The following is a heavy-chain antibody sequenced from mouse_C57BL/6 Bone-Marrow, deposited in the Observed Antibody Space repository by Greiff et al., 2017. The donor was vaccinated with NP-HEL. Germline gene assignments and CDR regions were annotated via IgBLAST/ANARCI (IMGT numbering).Heavy chain of an antibody. CDR2: IDPEDGET. CDR1: GFNIKDYY. V-gene: IGHV14-2*01. CDR3: AQSFITTVVAVDD. D-gene: IGHD1-1*01. J-gene: IGHJ2*01. Sequence: VQLQQSGAELVKPGASVKLSCTASGFNIKDYYMHWVKQRTEQGLEWIGRIDPEDGETKYAPNFQGKATITADTSSNTAYLQLSSLTSEDTAVYYCAQSFITTVVAVDDWGQGTTLTVAS.